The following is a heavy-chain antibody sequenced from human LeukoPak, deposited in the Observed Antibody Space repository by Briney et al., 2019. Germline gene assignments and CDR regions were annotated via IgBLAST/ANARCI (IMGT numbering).Heavy chain of an antibody. CDR2: IYYSGST. Sequence: SETLSLTCTVSGGSISCSSYYWGWIRQPPGKGLEWIGSIYYSGSTYYNPSLKSRVTISVDTSKNQFSLKLSSVTAADTAVYYCARADYDFWSGYFSPPDVWGKGTTVTVSS. D-gene: IGHD3-3*01. CDR1: GGSISCSSYY. J-gene: IGHJ6*04. V-gene: IGHV4-39*01. CDR3: ARADYDFWSGYFSPPDV.